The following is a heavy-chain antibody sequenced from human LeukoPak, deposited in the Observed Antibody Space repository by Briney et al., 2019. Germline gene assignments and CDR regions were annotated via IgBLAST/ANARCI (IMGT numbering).Heavy chain of an antibody. J-gene: IGHJ4*02. V-gene: IGHV4-34*01. D-gene: IGHD5-12*01. CDR2: INHSGST. Sequence: SETLSLTCAVYGGSFSGYYWSWIRQPPGKGLEWIGEINHSGSTNYNPSLKSRVTISVDTSKNQFSLKLSSVTAADTAVYYCARAPVIDSGYDYWGQGTLVTVSP. CDR3: ARAPVIDSGYDY. CDR1: GGSFSGYY.